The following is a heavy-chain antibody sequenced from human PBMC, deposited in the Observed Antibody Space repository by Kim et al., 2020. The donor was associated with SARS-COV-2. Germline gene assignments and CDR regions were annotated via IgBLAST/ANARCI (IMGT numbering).Heavy chain of an antibody. D-gene: IGHD3-16*01. Sequence: ASVKVSCKASGYTFTSYAMHWVRQAPGQRLEWMGWINAGNGNTKYSQKFQGRVTITRDTSASTAYMELSSLRSEDTAVYYCARLASRGFRVRVLGELDYWGQGTLVTVSS. CDR3: ARLASRGFRVRVLGELDY. CDR2: INAGNGNT. V-gene: IGHV1-3*01. J-gene: IGHJ4*02. CDR1: GYTFTSYA.